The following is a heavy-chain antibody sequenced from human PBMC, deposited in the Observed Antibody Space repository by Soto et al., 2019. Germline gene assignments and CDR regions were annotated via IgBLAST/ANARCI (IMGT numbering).Heavy chain of an antibody. CDR2: IYSTEST. CDR3: ARSDSSGKTRYYFDH. D-gene: IGHD3-22*01. J-gene: IGHJ4*02. Sequence: SETLSLTCTVSGGSISSGSYYWSWIRQHPGKGLEWIGYIYSTESTNYNPSLKSRLTISVDMSASQFSLKLSSVTVADTAVYYCARSDSSGKTRYYFDHWGQGTLITVSS. CDR1: GGSISSGSYY. V-gene: IGHV4-31*03.